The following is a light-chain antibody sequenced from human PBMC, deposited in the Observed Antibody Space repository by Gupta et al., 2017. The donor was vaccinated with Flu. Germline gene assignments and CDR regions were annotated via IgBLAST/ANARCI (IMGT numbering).Light chain of an antibody. CDR2: GAN. CDR3: HYYGNRL. J-gene: IGKJ4*01. CDR1: QTISSNY. Sequence: ELVLTQSPVTLSLSPGERVTLSCRASQTISSNYLAWDQQKGGQAPRLLIYGANNRATGIPDRFSGSGAGADFTLTSSRLENEDFEGYDGHYYGNRLFGRGTKVEIK. V-gene: IGKV3-20*01.